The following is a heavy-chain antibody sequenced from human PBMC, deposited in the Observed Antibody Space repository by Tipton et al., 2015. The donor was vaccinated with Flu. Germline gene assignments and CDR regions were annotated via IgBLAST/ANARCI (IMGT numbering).Heavy chain of an antibody. CDR2: INHSGST. CDR3: ARGRSSSAYGWWFDP. CDR1: GGSFSGYY. Sequence: GLVKPSETLSLTCAVYGGSFSGYYWSWIRQPPGKGLEWIGEINHSGSTNYNPSLKSRVTISVDTSKNQFSLKLSSVTAADTAVYYCARGRSSSAYGWWFDPWGQGTLVTVSS. D-gene: IGHD3-10*01. J-gene: IGHJ5*02. V-gene: IGHV4-34*01.